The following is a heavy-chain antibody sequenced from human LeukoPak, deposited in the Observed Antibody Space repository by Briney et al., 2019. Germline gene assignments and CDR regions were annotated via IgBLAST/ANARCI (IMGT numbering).Heavy chain of an antibody. CDR3: ARRDSSSWYDDY. V-gene: IGHV4-61*01. Sequence: SETLSLTCTVSGGSVSSGSYYWSWIRQPPGKGLEWIGHTHYSGSTKYNPSLNSRVTISLDTSKNQFSLKLNSVTAADTAVYYCARRDSSSWYDDYWGQGTLVTVSS. CDR1: GGSVSSGSYY. J-gene: IGHJ4*02. CDR2: THYSGST. D-gene: IGHD6-13*01.